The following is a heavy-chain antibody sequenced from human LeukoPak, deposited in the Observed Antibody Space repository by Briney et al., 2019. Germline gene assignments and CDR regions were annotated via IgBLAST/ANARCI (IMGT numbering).Heavy chain of an antibody. CDR3: AKDSLGFGELYLFDY. J-gene: IGHJ4*02. Sequence: GRSLRLSCAASGFTFSSYGMHWVRQAPGKGLEWVAVISYDGSNKYYADSVKGRFTISRDNSKNTLYLQMNSLRAEDTAVYYCAKDSLGFGELYLFDYWGQGTLVTVS. CDR2: ISYDGSNK. CDR1: GFTFSSYG. D-gene: IGHD3-10*01. V-gene: IGHV3-30*18.